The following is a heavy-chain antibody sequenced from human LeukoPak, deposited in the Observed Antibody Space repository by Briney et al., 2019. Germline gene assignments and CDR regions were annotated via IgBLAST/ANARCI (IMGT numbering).Heavy chain of an antibody. Sequence: SGPTLVHPPQSLTLTCTFSGLSLSTTGVGVGWIRQPPGKALEWLALIYWDDDKRYSPSLKSRLTITKDTSKNQVVLTMTNMDPVDTATYYCAHRLATRLFDYWGQGTLVTVSS. CDR2: IYWDDDK. D-gene: IGHD2-21*01. V-gene: IGHV2-5*02. J-gene: IGHJ4*02. CDR3: AHRLATRLFDY. CDR1: GLSLSTTGVG.